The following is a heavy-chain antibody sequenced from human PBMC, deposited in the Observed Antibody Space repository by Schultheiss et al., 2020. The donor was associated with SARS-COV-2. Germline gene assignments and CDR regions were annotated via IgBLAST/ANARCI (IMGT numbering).Heavy chain of an antibody. J-gene: IGHJ4*02. V-gene: IGHV3-48*01. CDR3: VSTYQLLRRPYYFDY. Sequence: GGSLRLSCAASGFTFSSYSMNWVRQAPGKGLEWVSYISSSSSTIYYADSVKGRFTISRDNAKNSLYLQMNSLRAEDTAVYYCVSTYQLLRRPYYFDYWGQGTLVTVSS. D-gene: IGHD2-2*01. CDR2: ISSSSSTI. CDR1: GFTFSSYS.